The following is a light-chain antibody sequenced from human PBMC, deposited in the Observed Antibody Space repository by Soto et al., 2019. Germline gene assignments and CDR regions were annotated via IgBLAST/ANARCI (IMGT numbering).Light chain of an antibody. Sequence: QSALTQPASVCGSPRQSITISCIGTSSDVGIYNLVSWYQQHPGKAPKVLIYEVSERPSGVSNRFSGSKSGNTASLTISGLQAEDEAEYYCCSYAGSRTHVLFGGGTKLTVL. CDR3: CSYAGSRTHVL. CDR2: EVS. J-gene: IGLJ2*01. CDR1: SSDVGIYNL. V-gene: IGLV2-23*02.